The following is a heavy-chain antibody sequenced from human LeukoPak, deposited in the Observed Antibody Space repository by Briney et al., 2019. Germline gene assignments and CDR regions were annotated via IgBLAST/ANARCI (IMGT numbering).Heavy chain of an antibody. J-gene: IGHJ4*02. V-gene: IGHV4-59*01. D-gene: IGHD4-23*01. Sequence: SETLSLTCTVSGGSISSYYWSWFRQPPGKGLEWIGYIYYSGSTNYNPSLKSRVTISVDTSKNQFSLKLSSVTAADTAVYYCARDTVVTPFDYWGQGTLVTVSS. CDR2: IYYSGST. CDR1: GGSISSYY. CDR3: ARDTVVTPFDY.